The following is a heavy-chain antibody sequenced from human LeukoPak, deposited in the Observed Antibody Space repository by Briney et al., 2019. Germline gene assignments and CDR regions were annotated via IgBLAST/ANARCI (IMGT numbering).Heavy chain of an antibody. V-gene: IGHV3-21*01. J-gene: IGHJ4*02. CDR1: GFTFSSYS. CDR3: ARAYYDSSGYYGY. CDR2: ISSSSSYI. D-gene: IGHD3-22*01. Sequence: GGSLRLSCAASGFTFSSYSMNWVRKAPGKGLEWVSSISSSSSYIYYADSVKGRFTISRDNAKNSLYLQMNSLRAEDTAVYYCARAYYDSSGYYGYWGQGTLVTVSS.